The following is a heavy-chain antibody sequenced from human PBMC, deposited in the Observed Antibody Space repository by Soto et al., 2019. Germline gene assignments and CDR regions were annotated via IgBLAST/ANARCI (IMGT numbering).Heavy chain of an antibody. CDR2: FDPEDGET. D-gene: IGHD5-12*01. CDR1: GYTLTELS. CDR3: ATRGYSDPWDY. V-gene: IGHV1-24*01. Sequence: ASVKVSCKVSGYTLTELSMHWVRQAPGKGLEWMGGFDPEDGETIYAQKFQGRVTMTGDTSTDTAYMELSSLRSEDTALYYCATRGYSDPWDYWGQGTLVTVSS. J-gene: IGHJ4*02.